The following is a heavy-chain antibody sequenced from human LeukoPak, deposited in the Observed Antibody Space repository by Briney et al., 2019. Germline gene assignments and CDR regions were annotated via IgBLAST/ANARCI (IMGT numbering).Heavy chain of an antibody. Sequence: GGSLRLSCAASGFTFSSYAMRGGRQAPGKGLEWVAVISYDGGNKYYADSVKGRFTISRDNSKNTLYLQMNSLRAEDPAVYYCARARIQLWLFSSDYWGQGTLVTVSS. D-gene: IGHD5-18*01. J-gene: IGHJ4*02. CDR2: ISYDGGNK. CDR3: ARARIQLWLFSSDY. V-gene: IGHV3-30-3*01. CDR1: GFTFSSYA.